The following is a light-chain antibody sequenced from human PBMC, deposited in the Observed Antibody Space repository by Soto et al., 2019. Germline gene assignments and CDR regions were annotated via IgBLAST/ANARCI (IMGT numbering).Light chain of an antibody. CDR2: TAS. CDR3: QQYNSYSYT. J-gene: IGKJ2*01. CDR1: QSISSW. Sequence: DIQMTQSPSTLSASVGDRVTITCRASQSISSWLAWYQQKPGKAPKLLIYTASSLESGVPSRFSGSGSGTEFTLTISSLQPDDCATYYCQQYNSYSYTFGQGTKLEIK. V-gene: IGKV1-5*03.